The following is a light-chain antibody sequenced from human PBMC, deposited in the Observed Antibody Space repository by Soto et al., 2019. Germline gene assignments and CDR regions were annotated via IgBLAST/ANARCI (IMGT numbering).Light chain of an antibody. Sequence: DIVMTQSPDSLAVSLGERATINCKSSQSVLYSSNNKNYLAWYQQKPGQPPKLLIYWASTRESGVPDRFSGSGSGTDFTLTISSLQAEDVAIYYCQQDYSKPLTFGPGTKVDIK. J-gene: IGKJ3*01. CDR1: QSVLYSSNNKNY. CDR2: WAS. V-gene: IGKV4-1*01. CDR3: QQDYSKPLT.